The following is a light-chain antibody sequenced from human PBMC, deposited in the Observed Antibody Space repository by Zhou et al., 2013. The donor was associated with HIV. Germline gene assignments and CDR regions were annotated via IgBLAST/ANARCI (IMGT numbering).Light chain of an antibody. CDR1: QSISNY. CDR2: ATS. CDR3: QQSYTSPWT. V-gene: IGKV1-39*01. Sequence: DIQMTQSPSTLSASVGDRVTITCRASQSISNYLNWYQQKSGKAPKVLIYATSSLQSGVPSRFSGSGSGTEFTLTISSLQPDDFATYYCQQSYTSPWTFGQGTKVEIK. J-gene: IGKJ1*01.